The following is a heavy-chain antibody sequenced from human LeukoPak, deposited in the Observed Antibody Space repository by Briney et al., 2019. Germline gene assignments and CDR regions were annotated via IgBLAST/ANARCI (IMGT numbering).Heavy chain of an antibody. V-gene: IGHV3-21*06. CDR1: GFTFSSYT. Sequence: GGSLRLSCAAPGFTFSSYTMNWVRQAPGKGLEWVSSISSTSTYIHDADSVKGRFTIYRDNAKNSLYLQMNSLRAEDTAMYYCARGMRQIDDAFDLWGQGTMVTVSS. J-gene: IGHJ3*01. CDR2: ISSTSTYI. CDR3: ARGMRQIDDAFDL. D-gene: IGHD6-25*01.